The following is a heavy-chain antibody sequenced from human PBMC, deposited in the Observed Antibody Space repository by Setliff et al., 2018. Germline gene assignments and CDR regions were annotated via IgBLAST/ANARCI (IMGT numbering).Heavy chain of an antibody. V-gene: IGHV1-18*01. CDR1: GYTFTSYG. Sequence: ASVKVSCKASGYTFTSYGISWVRQAPGQGLEWMGWISAYNGNTNYAQKLQGRVTITADESTSTAYMELSSLRSEDTAMYYCARDLTAGMGSPYNWFDPWGQGTPVTVS. CDR2: ISAYNGNT. D-gene: IGHD2-21*02. J-gene: IGHJ5*02. CDR3: ARDLTAGMGSPYNWFDP.